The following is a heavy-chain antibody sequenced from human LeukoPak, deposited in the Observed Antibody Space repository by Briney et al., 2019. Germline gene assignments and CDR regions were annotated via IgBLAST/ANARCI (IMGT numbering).Heavy chain of an antibody. V-gene: IGHV4-30-4*01. D-gene: IGHD5-12*01. CDR1: GGSISSGDYY. Sequence: SETLSLTCTVSGGSISSGDYYWSWIRQPPGKGLEWIGYIYYSGSTYYNPSLKSRVTISVDTSKNQFSLKLISVTAADTAVYYCALYSGYDRWFDPWGQGTLVTVSS. J-gene: IGHJ5*02. CDR2: IYYSGST. CDR3: ALYSGYDRWFDP.